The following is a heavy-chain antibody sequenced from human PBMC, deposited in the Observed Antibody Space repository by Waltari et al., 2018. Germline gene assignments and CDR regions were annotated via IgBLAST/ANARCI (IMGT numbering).Heavy chain of an antibody. CDR1: GGTFSSYA. Sequence: QVPLVQSGAEVKKPGSSVKVSCKASGGTFSSYAISWVRQAPGQGLEWMGGIIPIFGTANYAQKFQGRVTIIAEESTSTAYMELRSLRSEDTAVEYCARDNGHRLPQYFDYWGQGTLVTVSS. V-gene: IGHV1-69*13. CDR3: ARDNGHRLPQYFDY. D-gene: IGHD4-17*01. J-gene: IGHJ4*02. CDR2: IIPIFGTA.